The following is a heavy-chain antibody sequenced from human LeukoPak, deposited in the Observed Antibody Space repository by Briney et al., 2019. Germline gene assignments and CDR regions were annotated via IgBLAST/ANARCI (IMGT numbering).Heavy chain of an antibody. V-gene: IGHV3-48*02. CDR3: VKAGEVDYYYYGMDV. CDR2: ISSSSSTI. D-gene: IGHD2-21*01. CDR1: EFTFSSYC. J-gene: IGHJ6*02. Sequence: GGSLRLSCAASEFTFSSYCMNWVRQAPGKGLEWVSYISSSSSTIYYADSVKGRFTISRDNAKNSLYLQMNSLRDEDTAVYYCVKAGEVDYYYYGMDVWGQGTTVTVSS.